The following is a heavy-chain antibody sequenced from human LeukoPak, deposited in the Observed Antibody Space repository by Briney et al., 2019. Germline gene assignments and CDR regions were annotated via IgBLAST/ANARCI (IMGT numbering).Heavy chain of an antibody. CDR3: ARGKGYYGSGSYYYYMDV. V-gene: IGHV1-69*02. D-gene: IGHD3-10*01. Sequence: GASVKVSCKASGGTFSSYTISWVRQAPGQGLEWMGRIIPILGIANYAQKSQGRVTITADKSTSTAYMELSSLRSEDTAVYYCARGKGYYGSGSYYYYMDVWGKGTTVTVSS. J-gene: IGHJ6*03. CDR2: IIPILGIA. CDR1: GGTFSSYT.